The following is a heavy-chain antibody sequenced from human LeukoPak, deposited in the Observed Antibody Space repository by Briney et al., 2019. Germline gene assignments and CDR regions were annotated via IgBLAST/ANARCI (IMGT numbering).Heavy chain of an antibody. Sequence: SETLSLTCTVSGGSVSSGSYYWSWIRQPPGKGLEWIGYIYYSGSTKYNPSLKSRVTISVDTSKNQFSLKLSSVTAADTAVYYCARGIRSGWYAWGQGTLVTVSS. D-gene: IGHD6-19*01. J-gene: IGHJ5*02. CDR1: GGSVSSGSYY. V-gene: IGHV4-61*01. CDR3: ARGIRSGWYA. CDR2: IYYSGST.